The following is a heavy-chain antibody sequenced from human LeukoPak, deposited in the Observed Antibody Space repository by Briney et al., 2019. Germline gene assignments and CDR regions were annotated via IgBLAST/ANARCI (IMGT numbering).Heavy chain of an antibody. Sequence: GGSLRLSCAASGFTFSSYAMHWVRRAPGKGLEWVAVISYDGSNKYYADSVKGRFTISRDNSKNTLYLQMNSLRAEDTAVYYCARPQLLYYFDYWGQGTLVTVSS. J-gene: IGHJ4*02. V-gene: IGHV3-30-3*01. D-gene: IGHD2-2*01. CDR1: GFTFSSYA. CDR3: ARPQLLYYFDY. CDR2: ISYDGSNK.